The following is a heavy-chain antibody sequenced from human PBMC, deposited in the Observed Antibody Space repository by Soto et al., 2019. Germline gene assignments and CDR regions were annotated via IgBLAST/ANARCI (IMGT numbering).Heavy chain of an antibody. CDR1: GFTFSSYG. J-gene: IGHJ3*02. CDR2: ISSSSSYI. D-gene: IGHD5-18*01. CDR3: ARDSSGLRTDAFDI. V-gene: IGHV3-21*01. Sequence: PGGSLRLSCAASGFTFSSYGMNWVRQAPGKGLEWVSSISSSSSYIYYADSVKGRFTISRDNAKNSLYLQMNSLRAEDTAVYYCARDSSGLRTDAFDIWGQGTMVTVSS.